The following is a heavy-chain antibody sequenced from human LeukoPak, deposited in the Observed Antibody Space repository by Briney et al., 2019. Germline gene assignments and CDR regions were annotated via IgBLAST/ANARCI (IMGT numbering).Heavy chain of an antibody. Sequence: PGGSLRLSCAASGFTFSNYWMHWARQVPGKGLVWVSRINFDGSTTNYADSVQGRFTISRDNAKNTVYLQLNSLSAEDTAVYYCARGALKAYYCDYWGQGTLVTVSS. CDR1: GFTFSNYW. CDR3: ARGALKAYYCDY. CDR2: INFDGSTT. V-gene: IGHV3-74*01. J-gene: IGHJ4*02.